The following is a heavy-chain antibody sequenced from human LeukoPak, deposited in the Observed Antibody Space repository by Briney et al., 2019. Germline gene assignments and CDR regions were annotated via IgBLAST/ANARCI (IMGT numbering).Heavy chain of an antibody. V-gene: IGHV1-2*02. CDR1: GYTFTRYY. D-gene: IGHD4-23*01. Sequence: ASVKVSCKASGYTFTRYYMHWVRQAPGQGLEWMGWINPNSGGTNYAQKFQGRVTMTRDTSISTAYMELSRLRSDDTAVYYCASSRGDLTTVVTPAFDYWGQGTLVTVSS. CDR2: INPNSGGT. J-gene: IGHJ4*02. CDR3: ASSRGDLTTVVTPAFDY.